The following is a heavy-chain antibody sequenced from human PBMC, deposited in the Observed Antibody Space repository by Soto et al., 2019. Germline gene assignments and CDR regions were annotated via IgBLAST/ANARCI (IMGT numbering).Heavy chain of an antibody. CDR2: ITSSGDYI. CDR1: GLTFTSYS. V-gene: IGHV3-21*06. J-gene: IGHJ6*02. Sequence: EVQLVESGGGLVKPGESLRLACVASGLTFTSYSMNWVRQAPGRGLEWIASITSSGDYIYYADSVKGRFTISRDNAKSSLYLQMNRLRAEDTALYYCATRDCSHTSCYLIDYSYAMDVWGQGTTVAVSS. CDR3: ATRDCSHTSCYLIDYSYAMDV. D-gene: IGHD2-2*01.